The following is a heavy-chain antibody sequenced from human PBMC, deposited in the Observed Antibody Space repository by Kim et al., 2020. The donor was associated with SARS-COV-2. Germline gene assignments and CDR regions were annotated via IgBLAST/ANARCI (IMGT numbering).Heavy chain of an antibody. CDR1: GGSFSGYY. CDR2: INHSGRT. J-gene: IGHJ4*02. Sequence: SETLSLTCAVYGGSFSGYYWSWIRQPPGKGLEWIGEINHSGRTSYNPSLKSRVTISVDKSKNQFSLNQNSVTAADTAVYYCARGLEILTGYYWGYWGQGTLVTVSS. D-gene: IGHD3-9*01. CDR3: ARGLEILTGYYWGY. V-gene: IGHV4-34*01.